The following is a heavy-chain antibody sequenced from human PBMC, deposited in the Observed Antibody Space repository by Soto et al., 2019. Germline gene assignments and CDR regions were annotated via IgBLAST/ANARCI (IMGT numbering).Heavy chain of an antibody. J-gene: IGHJ5*02. CDR1: GGSISSYY. CDR3: ARNPELISRYQLLIGWFDP. V-gene: IGHV4-59*01. D-gene: IGHD2-2*01. Sequence: SETLSLTCTVSGGSISSYYWSWIRQPPGKGLEWIGYIYYSGSTNYNPSLKSRVTISVDTSKNQFSLKLSSVTAADTAVYYCARNPELISRYQLLIGWFDPWGQGTLVTVSS. CDR2: IYYSGST.